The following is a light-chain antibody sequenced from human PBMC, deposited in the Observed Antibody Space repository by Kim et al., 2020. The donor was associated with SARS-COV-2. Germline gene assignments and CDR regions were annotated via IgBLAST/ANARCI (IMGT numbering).Light chain of an antibody. Sequence: SPGESATLSCRASQTVSSSYLAWYQQKPGQAPRLLIYSASSRATGIPDRFSGSGSGTDFTLTISSLEPEDFAVYYCQQYDSSRWTFGQGTKVDIK. V-gene: IGKV3-20*01. J-gene: IGKJ1*01. CDR2: SAS. CDR3: QQYDSSRWT. CDR1: QTVSSSY.